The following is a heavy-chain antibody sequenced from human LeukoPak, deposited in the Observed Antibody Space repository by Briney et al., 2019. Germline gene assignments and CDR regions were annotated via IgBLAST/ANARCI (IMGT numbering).Heavy chain of an antibody. D-gene: IGHD3-3*01. CDR2: ISAHTGDT. CDR3: ARESPWNFDF. J-gene: IGHJ4*02. Sequence: VASVTVSCKASGYTFTNYGINWVRQAPGQGLEWVGWISAHTGDTNYAQKVQGRVTMTTDTSTSIIYMELRSLKSDDTAIYYCARESPWNFDFWGQGTLVTVSS. CDR1: GYTFTNYG. V-gene: IGHV1-18*01.